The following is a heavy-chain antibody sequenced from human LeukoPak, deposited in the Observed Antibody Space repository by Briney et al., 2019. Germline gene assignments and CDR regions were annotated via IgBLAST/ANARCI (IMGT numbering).Heavy chain of an antibody. CDR1: GGSISSSSYY. CDR2: IYHSGST. J-gene: IGHJ4*02. V-gene: IGHV4-39*07. Sequence: SETLSLTCTVSGGSISSSSYYWGWIRQPPGKGLEWIGSIYHSGSTYYNPSLKSRVTISVDTSKNQFSLKLSSVTAADTAVYYCARDLQYQAFDYWGQGTLVTVSS. CDR3: ARDLQYQAFDY. D-gene: IGHD4-11*01.